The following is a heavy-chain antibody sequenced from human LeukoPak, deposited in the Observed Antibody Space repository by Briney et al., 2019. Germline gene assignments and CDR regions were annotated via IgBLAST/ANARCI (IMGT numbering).Heavy chain of an antibody. D-gene: IGHD6-6*01. CDR3: ARYGSRSPDAFDI. Sequence: SETLSLTCTVSGGSISSSSYYWGWIRQPPGKGLEWIGSIYYSGSTYYNPSLKSRVTISVDTSRNQFSLKLSSVTAADTALYYCARYGSRSPDAFDIWGQGTMVTVSS. V-gene: IGHV4-39*07. CDR1: GGSISSSSYY. J-gene: IGHJ3*02. CDR2: IYYSGST.